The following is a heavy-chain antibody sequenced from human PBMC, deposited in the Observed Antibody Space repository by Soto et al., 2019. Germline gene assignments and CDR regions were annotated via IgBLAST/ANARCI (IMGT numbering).Heavy chain of an antibody. D-gene: IGHD6-19*01. J-gene: IGHJ4*02. V-gene: IGHV4-4*02. CDR1: SDSIAGDNW. Sequence: QVQLQESGPGLVKPSETLSLTCTVSSDSIAGDNWWSWVRQPPGLGLEWIGEVFHTGGTNYNPSLKSRFTMEVDKSKNQFSLKLISATAADTAVYYCARVFSSGSGWMYYFDFWGQGTLVSVSS. CDR3: ARVFSSGSGWMYYFDF. CDR2: VFHTGGT.